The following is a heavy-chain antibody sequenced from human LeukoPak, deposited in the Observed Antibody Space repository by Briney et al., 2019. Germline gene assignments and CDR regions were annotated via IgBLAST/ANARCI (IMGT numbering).Heavy chain of an antibody. CDR1: GFTFSDYY. CDR3: AREVYCSSTSCYTDWFDP. Sequence: GGSLRLSCAASGFTFSDYYMSWIRQAPGKGLEWVSYISSSGSTIYYADSVKGRFTISRDNVKNSLYLQMNSLRAEDTAVYYCAREVYCSSTSCYTDWFDPWGQGTLVTVSS. D-gene: IGHD2-2*02. V-gene: IGHV3-11*04. J-gene: IGHJ5*02. CDR2: ISSSGSTI.